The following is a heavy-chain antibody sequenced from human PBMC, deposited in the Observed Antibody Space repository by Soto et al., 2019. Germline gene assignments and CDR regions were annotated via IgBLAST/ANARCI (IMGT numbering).Heavy chain of an antibody. CDR2: ISAYNGNT. CDR1: GYTFTRYG. J-gene: IGHJ4*02. CDR3: ARSYFWIAVAGTLVVDY. D-gene: IGHD6-19*01. V-gene: IGHV1-18*01. Sequence: ASVKVSCKASGYTFTRYGISWVRQAPGQGLEWMGWISAYNGNTNYAQKLQGRVTMTTDTSTSTAYMELRSLRSDDTAVYYCARSYFWIAVAGTLVVDYWGQGTLVTVSS.